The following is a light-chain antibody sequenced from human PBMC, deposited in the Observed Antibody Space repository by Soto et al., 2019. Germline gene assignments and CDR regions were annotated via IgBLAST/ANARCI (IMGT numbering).Light chain of an antibody. CDR1: SSDVGGYNY. V-gene: IGLV2-14*01. J-gene: IGLJ2*01. Sequence: QSALTQPASVSGSPGQSVTISCTGTSSDVGGYNYVSWYQQHPGKVPKFMIYDVSNRPSGVSTRFSGSKSGNTASLTISGLQAEDEADYYCSSYTTGSTPVVFGGGTKLTVL. CDR3: SSYTTGSTPVV. CDR2: DVS.